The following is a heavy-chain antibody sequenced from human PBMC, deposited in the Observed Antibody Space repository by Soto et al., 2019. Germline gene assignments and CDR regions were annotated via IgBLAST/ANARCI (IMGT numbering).Heavy chain of an antibody. CDR2: IWHDGSKK. V-gene: IGHV3-33*01. J-gene: IGHJ4*02. D-gene: IGHD3-10*01. CDR3: ASDRGRDDRIDY. Sequence: QVQLVESGGGVVQPGRSLTLSCGASGFTLRSYGMHWVRQAPGKGLEWVAVIWHDGSKKYYADSVKGRFTISRDNSKNTLDLQMNNLRDDDTAVYYCASDRGRDDRIDYWGQGSLVNVS. CDR1: GFTLRSYG.